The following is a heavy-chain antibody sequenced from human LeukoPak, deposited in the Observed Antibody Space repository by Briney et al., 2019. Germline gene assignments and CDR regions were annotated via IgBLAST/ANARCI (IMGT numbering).Heavy chain of an antibody. CDR2: ISAYNGNT. CDR1: GYTFTSYG. D-gene: IGHD3-22*01. J-gene: IGHJ5*02. V-gene: IGHV1-18*01. CDR3: ARDSGIRPTPYYYDSSGYYRLDP. Sequence: ASVKVSCKASGYTFTSYGISWVRQAPGQGLEWMGWISAYNGNTNYAQKLQGRVTMTTDTSTSTAYMELRSLRSDDTAVYYCARDSGIRPTPYYYDSSGYYRLDPWGQGTLVTVSS.